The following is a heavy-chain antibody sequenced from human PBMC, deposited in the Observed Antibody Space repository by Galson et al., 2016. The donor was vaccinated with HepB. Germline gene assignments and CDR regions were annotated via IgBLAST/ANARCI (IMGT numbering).Heavy chain of an antibody. CDR1: GFTFSNSW. CDR3: ARTWYYRSASTFDL. J-gene: IGHJ4*02. Sequence: SLRLSCAASGFTFSNSWMHWVRQAPGKGLEWLSAITAGGGTTYYADAAKGRFTIARDNSKNTVYLQMNSLTAEDTAVYYCARTWYYRSASTFDLWGQGTLVSVSS. V-gene: IGHV3-23*01. D-gene: IGHD3-10*01. CDR2: ITAGGGTT.